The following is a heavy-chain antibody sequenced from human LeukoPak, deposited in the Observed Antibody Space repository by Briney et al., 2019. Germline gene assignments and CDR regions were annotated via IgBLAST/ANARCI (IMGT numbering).Heavy chain of an antibody. CDR3: ARAGYSYGSYYMDV. J-gene: IGHJ6*03. CDR1: GGSIRTYY. D-gene: IGHD5-18*01. CDR2: IYYSGST. Sequence: SETLSITCTVSGGSIRTYYWSWIRQPPGKRLYWIGYIYYSGSTNYNPSLKSRVTISVDTSKNQFSLKLSSVTAADTAVYYCARAGYSYGSYYMDVWGKGTTVTVSS. V-gene: IGHV4-59*12.